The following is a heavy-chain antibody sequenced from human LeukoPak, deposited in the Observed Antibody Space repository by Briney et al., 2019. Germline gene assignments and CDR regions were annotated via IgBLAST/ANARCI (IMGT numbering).Heavy chain of an antibody. V-gene: IGHV1-2*02. D-gene: IGHD2-15*01. CDR3: ATDTPPYCNGGSCYSD. CDR2: INPSTGVT. J-gene: IGHJ4*02. Sequence: ASVKVSCKASGYTFTSYAMHWVRQAPGQRLEWMGWINPSTGVTSYAQKFQGRVTMTRDTSISTAYMDLSRLRSDDTAIYFCATDTPPYCNGGSCYSDWGQGTLATVSS. CDR1: GYTFTSYA.